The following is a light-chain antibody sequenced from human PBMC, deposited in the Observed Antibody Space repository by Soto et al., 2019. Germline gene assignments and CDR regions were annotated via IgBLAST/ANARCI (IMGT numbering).Light chain of an antibody. CDR2: AAS. CDR3: QQSYSTPRT. CDR1: QSISSY. Sequence: DIQMTQSPSSLSASVGERVTIACRASQSISSYLNWYQQKPGKAPKVLIYAASSLQSGVPSRFSGSGSGTDFTLTINSLQPEDFATYYCQQSYSTPRTFGQGTKVDIK. V-gene: IGKV1-39*01. J-gene: IGKJ1*01.